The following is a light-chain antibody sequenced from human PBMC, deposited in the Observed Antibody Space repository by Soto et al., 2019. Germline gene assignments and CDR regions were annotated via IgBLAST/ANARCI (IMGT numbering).Light chain of an antibody. CDR1: QSLLHSNGFHY. CDR3: MHAVQTPFT. CDR2: MGS. Sequence: DIVMTQSPLSLPVTPGEPASISCRSSQSLLHSNGFHYLDWYLQKPGQSPQLLIYMGSNRASGVPERFSGSVSGTDFTLKISIVEADDVGVYYFMHAVQTPFTFGPGTKVDIK. J-gene: IGKJ3*01. V-gene: IGKV2-28*01.